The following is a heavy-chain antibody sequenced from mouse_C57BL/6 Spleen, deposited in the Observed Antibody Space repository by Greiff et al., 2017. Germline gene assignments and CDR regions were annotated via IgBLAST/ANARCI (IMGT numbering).Heavy chain of an antibody. CDR1: GFSLTSYG. CDR2: IWGVGST. J-gene: IGHJ4*01. D-gene: IGHD3-3*01. CDR3: AGEGGDRGYYYAMDY. Sequence: VKLMESGPGLVAPSQSLSITCTVSGFSLTSYGVDWVRQSPGKGLEWLGVIWGVGSTNYNSALKSRLSISKDNSKSQVFLKMNSLQTDDTAMYYCAGEGGDRGYYYAMDYWGQGTSVTVSS. V-gene: IGHV2-6*01.